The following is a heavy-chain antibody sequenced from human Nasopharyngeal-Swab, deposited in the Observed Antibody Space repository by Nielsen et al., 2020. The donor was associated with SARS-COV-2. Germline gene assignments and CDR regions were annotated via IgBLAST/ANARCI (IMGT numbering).Heavy chain of an antibody. Sequence: GESLKISCAASGFTVISNYMSWVRQAPGKGLEWVSVIYSGGSTYYADSVKGRFTISRDNSKNTLYLQMNSLRAEDTAVYYCAREGIFHWFDPWGQGTLVTVSS. J-gene: IGHJ5*02. CDR2: IYSGGST. V-gene: IGHV3-53*01. CDR1: GFTVISNY. D-gene: IGHD3-10*01. CDR3: AREGIFHWFDP.